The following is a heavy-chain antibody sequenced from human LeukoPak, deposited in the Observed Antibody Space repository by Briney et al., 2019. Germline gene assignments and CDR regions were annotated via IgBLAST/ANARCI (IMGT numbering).Heavy chain of an antibody. D-gene: IGHD2-15*01. CDR3: VKDLTVCSGGTCYSGRCYFDF. CDR1: GFTFSSYA. J-gene: IGHJ4*02. Sequence: PGGSLRLSCSASGFTFSSYAMHWVRQAPGKGLEYVSAISSNGDSTYYADSVKGRFTISRDNSKNTLYLQMSSLRAEDTAVYYCVKDLTVCSGGTCYSGRCYFDFWGQGSLVIVSS. V-gene: IGHV3-64D*09. CDR2: ISSNGDST.